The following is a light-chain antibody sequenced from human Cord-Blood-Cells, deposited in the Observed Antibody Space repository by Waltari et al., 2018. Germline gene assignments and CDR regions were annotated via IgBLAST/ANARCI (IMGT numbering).Light chain of an antibody. V-gene: IGLV2-23*01. J-gene: IGLJ2*01. CDR3: CSYAGSSGV. CDR2: EGS. Sequence: QSALTQPAYVSGSPGQSITISCTGTSSDVGSYNLVSWYQQPPGKAPKLMIYEGSKRPSGVSKRCSGSKPANTASRTISGLQAEDEADYYCCSYAGSSGVVGGGTKLTVL. CDR1: SSDVGSYNL.